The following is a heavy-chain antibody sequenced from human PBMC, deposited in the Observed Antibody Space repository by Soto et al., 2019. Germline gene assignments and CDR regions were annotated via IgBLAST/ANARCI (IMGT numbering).Heavy chain of an antibody. D-gene: IGHD5-18*01. Sequence: ETLSLTCSVSGVSVSSGSYYWTWVRQPPGKGLEWIGYIYYNGITKYNPSLESRVTISIDTSNNQFSLKLISVTDADTAAYYCAREGRGYDYGLLDYWGQGTLVTVSS. J-gene: IGHJ4*02. V-gene: IGHV4-61*01. CDR2: IYYNGIT. CDR3: AREGRGYDYGLLDY. CDR1: GVSVSSGSYY.